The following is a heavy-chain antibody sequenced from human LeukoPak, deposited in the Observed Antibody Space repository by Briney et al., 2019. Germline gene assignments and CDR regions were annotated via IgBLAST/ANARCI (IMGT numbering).Heavy chain of an antibody. CDR1: GGSISSYY. D-gene: IGHD3-10*01. CDR2: IYYSGST. CDR3: ARQEFFYYGSGSPFDY. V-gene: IGHV4-59*08. Sequence: SDTLSLTCTVSGGSISSYYWSWIRQPPGKGLEWIGYIYYSGSTNYNPCLKSRVTISVDTSKTQFSLKLSSVTAADTAVYYCARQEFFYYGSGSPFDYWGQGTLVTVSS. J-gene: IGHJ4*02.